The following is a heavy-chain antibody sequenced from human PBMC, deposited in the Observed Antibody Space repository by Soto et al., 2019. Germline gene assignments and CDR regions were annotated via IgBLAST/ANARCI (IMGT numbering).Heavy chain of an antibody. Sequence: QVQLVQSGAEVKKPGSSARLSCTASGGTFDFYTINWVRQAPGQRLEWVGRVNPIVGMSSSASKFHGRVSMTADKSTSTAYMVLTGLKSEDTAVYYCATSYGSGSTHLDFWGQGTLVTVSS. J-gene: IGHJ4*02. CDR1: GGTFDFYT. CDR2: VNPIVGMS. V-gene: IGHV1-69*02. D-gene: IGHD3-10*01. CDR3: ATSYGSGSTHLDF.